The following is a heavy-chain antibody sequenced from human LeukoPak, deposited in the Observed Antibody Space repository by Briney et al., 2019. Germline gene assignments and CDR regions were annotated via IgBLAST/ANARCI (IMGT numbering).Heavy chain of an antibody. Sequence: SETLSLTCTVSGGSISSYYWSWIRQPPGKGLEWIGYIYYSGSTNYNPSLKSRVTISVDTSKNQFSLKLSSVTAADTAVYYCAGTPPEYSSGWYGMDVWGQGTTVTVSS. CDR3: AGTPPEYSSGWYGMDV. V-gene: IGHV4-59*01. CDR1: GGSISSYY. CDR2: IYYSGST. J-gene: IGHJ6*02. D-gene: IGHD6-19*01.